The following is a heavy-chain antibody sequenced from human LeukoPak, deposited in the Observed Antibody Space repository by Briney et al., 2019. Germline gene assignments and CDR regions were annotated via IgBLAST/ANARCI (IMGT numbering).Heavy chain of an antibody. Sequence: SETLSLTCTVSGGSISSHYWSWIRQPPGKGLEWIGYIYYSGSTNYNPSLKSRVTISVAPSKNQFSLKLSSVTAADTAVYYCARFRDAFDIWGQGTMVTVSS. V-gene: IGHV4-59*11. CDR3: ARFRDAFDI. CDR1: GGSISSHY. CDR2: IYYSGST. J-gene: IGHJ3*02.